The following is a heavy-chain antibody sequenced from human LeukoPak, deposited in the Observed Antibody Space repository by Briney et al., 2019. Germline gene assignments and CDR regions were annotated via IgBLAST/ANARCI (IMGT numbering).Heavy chain of an antibody. V-gene: IGHV3-23*01. D-gene: IGHD6-19*01. J-gene: IGHJ4*02. CDR3: AKGRGIAVPGSFDY. Sequence: GGSLRLSCAVSTFTFSNYAMSWVRQAPGKGLEWVSGISGSGGSTYYADSVKGRFSISRDNSKSTLYLQMNSLRAEDTAVYYCAKGRGIAVPGSFDYWGQGTLVTVSS. CDR2: ISGSGGST. CDR1: TFTFSNYA.